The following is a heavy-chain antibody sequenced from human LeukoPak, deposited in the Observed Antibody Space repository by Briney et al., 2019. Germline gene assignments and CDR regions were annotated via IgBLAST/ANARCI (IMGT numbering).Heavy chain of an antibody. V-gene: IGHV3-11*04. CDR1: GFTFSDYY. J-gene: IGHJ4*02. CDR2: ISSSGSTI. D-gene: IGHD3-3*01. Sequence: GGSLRLSCAASGFTFSDYYMSWIRQAPGKGLVWVSYISSSGSTIYYADSVKGRFTISRDNAKNSLYLQMNSLRAEDTAVYYCARERPNYDFWSGYAIGYWGQGTLVTVSS. CDR3: ARERPNYDFWSGYAIGY.